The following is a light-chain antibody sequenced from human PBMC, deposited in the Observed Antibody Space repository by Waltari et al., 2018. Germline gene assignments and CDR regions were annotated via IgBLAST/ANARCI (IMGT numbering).Light chain of an antibody. Sequence: QSVLTQPPPASGTPGQRVTIPCSGSSPPLAVSQLNWYQQLPGTAPKLLIYSNNQRPSGVPDRFSGSKSGTSASLAISGLQSEDEADYYCAAWDDSLNGRVFGGGTKLTVL. V-gene: IGLV1-44*01. CDR2: SNN. CDR1: SPPLAVSQ. J-gene: IGLJ3*02. CDR3: AAWDDSLNGRV.